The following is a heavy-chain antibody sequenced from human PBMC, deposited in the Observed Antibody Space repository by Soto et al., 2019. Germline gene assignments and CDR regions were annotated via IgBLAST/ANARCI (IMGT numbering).Heavy chain of an antibody. CDR1: GFSLRTTGVG. V-gene: IGHV2-5*02. CDR2: FYWDDDK. J-gene: IGHJ4*02. CDR3: AHTWGLPFDY. D-gene: IGHD3-16*01. Sequence: QITLKESGPTLVKPTQTLTLTCTYSGFSLRTTGVGVGWIRQPPGKALEWLGIFYWDDDKRYSPPLKNRLTLTNDISKSQVVLTLTNMDPVDTATYYCAHTWGLPFDYWGQGTLVIVSS.